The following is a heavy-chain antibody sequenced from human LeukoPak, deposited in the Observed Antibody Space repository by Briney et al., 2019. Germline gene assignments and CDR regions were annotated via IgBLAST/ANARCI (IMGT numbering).Heavy chain of an antibody. V-gene: IGHV4-34*01. CDR3: ARESRATVTEANFDY. D-gene: IGHD4-17*01. J-gene: IGHJ4*02. CDR2: INHSGTT. CDR1: DGSFSGYY. Sequence: TASETLSLTCTFYDGSFSGYYWSWIRQPPGKGLEWIGEINHSGTTNYNPSLKSRVTISIDTSKNQFSLKLSSVTAADTAVYYCARESRATVTEANFDYWGQGTLVTVSS.